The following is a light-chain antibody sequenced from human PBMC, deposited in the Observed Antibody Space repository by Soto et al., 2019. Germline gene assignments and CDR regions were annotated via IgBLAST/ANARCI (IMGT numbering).Light chain of an antibody. V-gene: IGLV2-14*03. J-gene: IGLJ1*01. CDR2: DVT. CDR1: SSDVGGYKY. Sequence: QSALTQPASVSGSPGQSITISCTGTSSDVGGYKYVSWYQQHPGKAPKLLIYDVTDRPSGVSNRFSGSTSGNTASLTISGLQAGDEADYYCNSYTSSPTLVFGTGTKLTVL. CDR3: NSYTSSPTLV.